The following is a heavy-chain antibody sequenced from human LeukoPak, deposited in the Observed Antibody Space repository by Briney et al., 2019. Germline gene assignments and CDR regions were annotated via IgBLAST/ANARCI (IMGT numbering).Heavy chain of an antibody. V-gene: IGHV3-48*03. J-gene: IGHJ6*02. CDR3: ARDEGSDPGMDV. Sequence: GGSLRLSCAASGFTFSGYEMNWVRQAPGKGLEWVSYISGSGGTTLYADSVKGRFTISRDNAKNSLYLQMNSLRAEDTAVYYCARDEGSDPGMDVWGQGTTVTVSS. CDR2: ISGSGGTT. CDR1: GFTFSGYE. D-gene: IGHD3-10*01.